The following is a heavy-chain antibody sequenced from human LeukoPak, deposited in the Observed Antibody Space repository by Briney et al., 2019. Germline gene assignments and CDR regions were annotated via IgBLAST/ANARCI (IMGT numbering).Heavy chain of an antibody. CDR1: GFTFSSYE. D-gene: IGHD4-17*01. CDR2: ISSRGSTI. Sequence: GGSLRLSCAASGFTFSSYEMNWVRQAPGKGLEWVSYISSRGSTIYYADSVKGRFTISRDNAKNSLYLQMNSLRAEDTSVYYCARDTNGDGWFDPWGQGTLVTVSS. V-gene: IGHV3-48*03. CDR3: ARDTNGDGWFDP. J-gene: IGHJ5*02.